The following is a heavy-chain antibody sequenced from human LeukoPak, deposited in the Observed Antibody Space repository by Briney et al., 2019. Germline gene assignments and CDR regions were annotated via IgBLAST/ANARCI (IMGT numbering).Heavy chain of an antibody. Sequence: PWGSLRLSCAASGFTFSTYAMSWVRQAPGKGLEWVSAISGSGGSTNYADSVKGQVTVSRDNSKSTLYLQMNSLRAEDTAVYYCAKSSYYDSSGYYREYYFDYWGQGTLVTVSS. V-gene: IGHV3-23*01. CDR1: GFTFSTYA. CDR2: ISGSGGST. J-gene: IGHJ4*02. D-gene: IGHD3-22*01. CDR3: AKSSYYDSSGYYREYYFDY.